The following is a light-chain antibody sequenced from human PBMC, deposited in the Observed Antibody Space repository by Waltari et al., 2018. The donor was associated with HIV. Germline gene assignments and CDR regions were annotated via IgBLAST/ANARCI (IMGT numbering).Light chain of an antibody. CDR1: SSNIGNNY. CDR2: DNH. CDR3: GPWDSSLPAGV. Sequence: QSVLTQPPSVSAAPGQKVTISCSGSSSNIGNNYVSWYQQLPGTAPKLLIFDNHNHPPGFPDRFPASKPGTPAPLGTPGPQAGAEAVYSCGPWDSSLPAGVFGGGTNLTVL. V-gene: IGLV1-51*01. J-gene: IGLJ2*01.